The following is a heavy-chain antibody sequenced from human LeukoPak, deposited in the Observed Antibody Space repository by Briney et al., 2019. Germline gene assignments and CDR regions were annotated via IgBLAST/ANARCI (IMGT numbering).Heavy chain of an antibody. J-gene: IGHJ4*02. D-gene: IGHD6-19*01. Sequence: ASVKVSCKASGYTFTSYAMHWVRQAPGQRLEWMGWINAGNGNTKYSQKFQGRVTITRDTSASTAYMELSSLRSEDTAVYYCAISGGSSGWYREYFDYWGQGTLVTVSS. CDR1: GYTFTSYA. CDR3: AISGGSSGWYREYFDY. CDR2: INAGNGNT. V-gene: IGHV1-3*01.